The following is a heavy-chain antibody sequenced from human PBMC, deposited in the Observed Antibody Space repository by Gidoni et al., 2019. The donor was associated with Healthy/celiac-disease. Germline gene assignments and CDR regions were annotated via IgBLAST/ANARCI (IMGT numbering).Heavy chain of an antibody. V-gene: IGHV1-69*02. D-gene: IGHD2-2*02. CDR3: ASTYCSSTSCYTGGLIYYYYYGVDV. Sequence: QVQLVQSGAEVKKPGSSVKVSCKASGGTFSSYTISWVRQAPGQGLEWMGRIIPILGIANYAQKFQGRVTITADKSTSTAYMELSSLRSEDTAVYYCASTYCSSTSCYTGGLIYYYYYGVDVWGQGTTVTVSS. CDR1: GGTFSSYT. CDR2: IIPILGIA. J-gene: IGHJ6*02.